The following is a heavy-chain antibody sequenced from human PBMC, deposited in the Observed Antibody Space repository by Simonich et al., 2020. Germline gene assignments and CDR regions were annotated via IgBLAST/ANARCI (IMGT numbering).Heavy chain of an antibody. Sequence: QVQLQESGPGLVKPSETLSLTCAVSGYSISSGYCWGWIRQPPGKGLEWIGSIYHSGSTYYNPSLKSRVTISVDTSKNQFSLKLSSVTAADTAVYYCARVGYSNYYYYGMDVWGQGTTVTVSS. CDR1: GYSISSGYC. D-gene: IGHD6-13*01. CDR3: ARVGYSNYYYYGMDV. J-gene: IGHJ6*02. CDR2: IYHSGST. V-gene: IGHV4-38-2*01.